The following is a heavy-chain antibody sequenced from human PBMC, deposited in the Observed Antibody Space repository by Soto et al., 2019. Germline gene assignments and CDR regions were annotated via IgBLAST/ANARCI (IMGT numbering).Heavy chain of an antibody. CDR3: ATDLTLMVRGVNTHFDY. D-gene: IGHD3-10*01. CDR1: GFTFSSYA. V-gene: IGHV3-23*01. J-gene: IGHJ4*02. Sequence: GGSLRLSCAASGFTFSSYAMSWVRQAPGKGLEWVSAISGSGGSTYYADSVKGRFTISRDNSKNTLYLQMNSLRAEDTAVYYCATDLTLMVRGVNTHFDYWGQGTLVTVSS. CDR2: ISGSGGST.